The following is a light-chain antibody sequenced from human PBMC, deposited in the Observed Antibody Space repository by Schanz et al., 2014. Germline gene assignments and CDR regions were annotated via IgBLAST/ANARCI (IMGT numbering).Light chain of an antibody. V-gene: IGKV1-5*01. J-gene: IGKJ3*01. CDR3: QHYNTYVFT. CDR1: QSVGGW. Sequence: DIQMTQSPSTLSASVGDRVTMTCRASQSVGGWLAWYQQKPGKAPKLLIYDASTLERGVPSRFSGSGSVTEFTLTISGLQPDDFATYYCQHYNTYVFTFGPGTKVDIK. CDR2: DAS.